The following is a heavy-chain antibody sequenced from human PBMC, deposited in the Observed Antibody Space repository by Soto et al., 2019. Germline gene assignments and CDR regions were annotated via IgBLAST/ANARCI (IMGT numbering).Heavy chain of an antibody. CDR1: GFTFSSYW. CDR3: ARESYYYDSSNYYFVQYYFDY. V-gene: IGHV3-7*01. Sequence: PGGSLRLSCAASGFTFSSYWMSWVRQAPGKGLEWLADMKQDGSEENYVDSVKGRFTISRDNTKKSLYLQMNSLGAEDTAVYYCARESYYYDSSNYYFVQYYFDYWGQGTLVTSPQ. D-gene: IGHD3-22*01. CDR2: MKQDGSEE. J-gene: IGHJ4*02.